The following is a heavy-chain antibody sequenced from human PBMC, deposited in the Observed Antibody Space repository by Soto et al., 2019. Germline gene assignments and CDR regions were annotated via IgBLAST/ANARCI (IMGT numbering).Heavy chain of an antibody. CDR3: ARENCDY. J-gene: IGHJ4*02. CDR2: ISTSGSTT. V-gene: IGHV3-48*03. Sequence: GGSLRLSCAASGFTFGSYEMNWVRQAPGKGLEWVPYISTSGSTTYYADSVKGRLTISRDNAKNSLFLQMNSLRAEDTAVYYCARENCDYWGQGTLVTVSS. CDR1: GFTFGSYE. D-gene: IGHD1-1*01.